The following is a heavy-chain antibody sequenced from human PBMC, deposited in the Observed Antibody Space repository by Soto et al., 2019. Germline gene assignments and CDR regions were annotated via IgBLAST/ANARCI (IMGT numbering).Heavy chain of an antibody. CDR2: IIPIFGTA. V-gene: IGHV1-69*13. CDR1: GGTFSSYA. Sequence: ASVKVSCKASGGTFSSYAISWVRQAPGQGLEWMGGIIPIFGTANYAQKFQGRVTITADESTSTAYMELSSLRSEDTAVYYCARDRFGDQPSYFNSRDPFDYWGQGTLVTVSS. CDR3: ARDRFGDQPSYFNSRDPFDY. J-gene: IGHJ4*02. D-gene: IGHD3-9*01.